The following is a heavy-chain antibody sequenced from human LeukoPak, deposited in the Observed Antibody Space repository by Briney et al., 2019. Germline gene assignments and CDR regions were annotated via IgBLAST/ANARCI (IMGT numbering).Heavy chain of an antibody. V-gene: IGHV3-48*03. D-gene: IGHD3-22*01. CDR1: GFTFSSYE. CDR3: ARGGTMIVSRESFDY. J-gene: IGHJ4*02. Sequence: PGGSLRLSCAASGFTFSSYEMKWVRQAPGKGLEWVSYISSSGSTIYYADSVKGRFTISRDNAKNSLYLQMNSLRAEDTAVYYCARGGTMIVSRESFDYWGQGTLVSVSS. CDR2: ISSSGSTI.